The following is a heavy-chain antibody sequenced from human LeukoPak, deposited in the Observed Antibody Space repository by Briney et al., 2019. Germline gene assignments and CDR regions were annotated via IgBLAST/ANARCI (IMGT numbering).Heavy chain of an antibody. V-gene: IGHV1-2*02. Sequence: GASVKVSCKASGYTFTGYYMHWVRQAPGQGLECMGWISPNSDDTNYAQKFQGKVTMTRDTSISTAYMELSSLRSDDTAVYYCASTLQTIAMAGGLVEFFQNWGQGTLVTVSS. J-gene: IGHJ1*01. CDR2: ISPNSDDT. D-gene: IGHD6-19*01. CDR1: GYTFTGYY. CDR3: ASTLQTIAMAGGLVEFFQN.